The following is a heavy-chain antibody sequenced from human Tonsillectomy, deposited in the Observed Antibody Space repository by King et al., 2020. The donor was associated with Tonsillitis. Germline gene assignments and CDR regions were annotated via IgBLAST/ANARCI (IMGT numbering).Heavy chain of an antibody. V-gene: IGHV4-39*01. CDR1: GGSISSSGYY. D-gene: IGHD3-10*01. CDR2: FYYSGSP. J-gene: IGHJ4*02. CDR3: ARLVFPTIVRGIINPPYCDY. Sequence: QLQESGPGLVKPSETLSLTCTVSGGSISSSGYYWGWIRQPPGKGLEWIGSFYYSGSPYYNPSLKSRVTISVDTSKNQFSLKLTSVTAADTAVYYCARLVFPTIVRGIINPPYCDYWGQGTLVTVSS.